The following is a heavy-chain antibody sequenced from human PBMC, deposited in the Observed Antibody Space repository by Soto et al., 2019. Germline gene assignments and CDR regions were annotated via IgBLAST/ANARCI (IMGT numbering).Heavy chain of an antibody. CDR2: IYYSGSA. Sequence: QLPLQESGPGLVKPSETLSLTCTVSGGSITSNAYYWGWIRQPPGKGLEWLGYIYYSGSASYNPSLKSRVNISVDTSKNQFSLNLSSVTAAYTAVYYCARRPKRGSYSWCFDYCGQGTLVTVS. V-gene: IGHV4-39*01. CDR3: ARRPKRGSYSWCFDY. D-gene: IGHD1-26*01. CDR1: GGSITSNAYY. J-gene: IGHJ4*02.